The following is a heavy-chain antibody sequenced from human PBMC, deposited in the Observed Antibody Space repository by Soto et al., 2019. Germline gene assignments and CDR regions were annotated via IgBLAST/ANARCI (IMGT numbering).Heavy chain of an antibody. J-gene: IGHJ5*02. V-gene: IGHV1-3*01. CDR3: TREAVVAENWFDP. Sequence: QVRLVQSGAEVKRPGASVKVSCRASGYTFVDYALHWVRQAPGQGLEWVGWMNPKTGNIKSSHKFEDRVSITRDTATSTAYTELSGLRSEDTAVYFCTREAVVAENWFDPWGQGTLVTVSS. CDR2: MNPKTGNI. D-gene: IGHD3-22*01. CDR1: GYTFVDYA.